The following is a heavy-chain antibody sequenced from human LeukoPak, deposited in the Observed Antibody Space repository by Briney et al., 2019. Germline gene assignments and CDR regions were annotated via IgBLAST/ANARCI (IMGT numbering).Heavy chain of an antibody. Sequence: SETLSLTCTVSGGSISSYYWSWIRQPAGKGLEWIGYIYYSGSTNYNPSLKSRVTISVDTSKNQFSLKLSSVTAADTAVYYCARQWELLPWFDPWGQGTLVTVSS. V-gene: IGHV4-59*01. CDR1: GGSISSYY. J-gene: IGHJ5*02. D-gene: IGHD1-26*01. CDR2: IYYSGST. CDR3: ARQWELLPWFDP.